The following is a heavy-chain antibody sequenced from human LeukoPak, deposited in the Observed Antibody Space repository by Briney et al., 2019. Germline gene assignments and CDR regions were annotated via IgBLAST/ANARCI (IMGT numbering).Heavy chain of an antibody. Sequence: SETLSLTCTVSGGTISRYYGSWIRQPPGKGLEWIAYIDYSGSTNYNPPLKSRLTISLDASKNQFSLKLSSVTAADTAVYYCARDRRRDLLHAFDIWGQGTMVTVSS. CDR1: GGTISRYY. D-gene: IGHD1-26*01. V-gene: IGHV4-59*01. CDR3: ARDRRRDLLHAFDI. J-gene: IGHJ3*02. CDR2: IDYSGST.